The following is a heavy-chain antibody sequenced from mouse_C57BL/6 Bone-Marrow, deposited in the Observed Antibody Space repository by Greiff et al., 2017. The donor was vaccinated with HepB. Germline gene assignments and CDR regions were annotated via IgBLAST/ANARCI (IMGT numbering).Heavy chain of an antibody. D-gene: IGHD3-2*02. CDR1: GYAFSSYW. CDR2: IYPGDGDT. V-gene: IGHV1-80*01. CDR3: ARPDSSGYLFDY. J-gene: IGHJ2*01. Sequence: VQLQQSGAELVKPGASVKISCKASGYAFSSYWMNWVKQRPGKGLEWIGQIYPGDGDTNYNGKFKGKATLTADKSSSTAYMQLSSLTSEDSAVYFCARPDSSGYLFDYWGQGTTLTVSS.